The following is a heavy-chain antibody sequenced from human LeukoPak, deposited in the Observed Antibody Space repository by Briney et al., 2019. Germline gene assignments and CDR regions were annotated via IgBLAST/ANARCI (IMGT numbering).Heavy chain of an antibody. V-gene: IGHV4-59*12. CDR1: GGSISSYY. Sequence: SETLSLTCTVSGGSISSYYWSWIRQPPGKGLEWIGYIYYSGSTNYNPSLKSRVTISVDTSKNQFSLKLSSVTAADTAVYYCASLSYYYDSSGQDYWGQGTLVTVSS. CDR2: IYYSGST. J-gene: IGHJ4*02. D-gene: IGHD3-22*01. CDR3: ASLSYYYDSSGQDY.